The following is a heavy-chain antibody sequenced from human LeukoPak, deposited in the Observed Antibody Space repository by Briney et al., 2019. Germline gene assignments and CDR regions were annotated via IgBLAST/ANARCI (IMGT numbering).Heavy chain of an antibody. Sequence: PGGSLRLSCAASGFTVSSSYMSWVRQAPGKGLEWVSVIYSGGKTHYADSVDGRFTISRDKSENTLFLQMNSLRADDTAVYYCARDSSGWAQWYIDLWGRGTLVTVSS. D-gene: IGHD6-19*01. CDR1: GFTVSSSY. CDR3: ARDSSGWAQWYIDL. J-gene: IGHJ2*01. V-gene: IGHV3-53*01. CDR2: IYSGGKT.